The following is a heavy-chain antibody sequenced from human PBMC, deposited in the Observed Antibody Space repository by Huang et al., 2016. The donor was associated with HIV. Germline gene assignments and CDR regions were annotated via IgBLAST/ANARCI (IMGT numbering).Heavy chain of an antibody. J-gene: IGHJ3*01. Sequence: QVQLQQRGAGLSKPSETLSLTCGFHGASLSDHYWSWLRQSPGKGLQWIGETTDRGSTSYNPSLRRRVTISVDRSRKEFSRRINSVTAADTAVYYCASLRFFSARNYAFDLWGPGTVVTVSS. D-gene: IGHD3-3*01. CDR1: GASLSDHY. CDR3: ASLRFFSARNYAFDL. V-gene: IGHV4-34*02. CDR2: TTDRGST.